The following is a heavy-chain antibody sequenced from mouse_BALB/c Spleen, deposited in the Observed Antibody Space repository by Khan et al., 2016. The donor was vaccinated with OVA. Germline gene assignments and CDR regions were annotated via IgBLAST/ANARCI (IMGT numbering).Heavy chain of an antibody. D-gene: IGHD1-1*01. CDR3: ARVGYYETMDY. CDR2: INTYTGEP. CDR1: GYSFTNYG. Sequence: QIQLVQSGPELKKPGETVKISCKASGYSFTNYGMNWVKLAPGKGLKWMGWINTYTGEPTYAAVFKGRFVFSLETSVSTAYLQINYLKNEDTATXFCARVGYYETMDYWGQGTSVTVSS. J-gene: IGHJ4*01. V-gene: IGHV9-3-1*01.